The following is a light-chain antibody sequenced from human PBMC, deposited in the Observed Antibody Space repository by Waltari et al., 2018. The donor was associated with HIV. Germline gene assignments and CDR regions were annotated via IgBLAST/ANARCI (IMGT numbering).Light chain of an antibody. CDR2: SAS. Sequence: SSLSASVGDRVTLTCRASQVIKNDLGWYQQRPGKAPTRLIYSASILHSGVSPRFGGSGSGTEFTLTINNLQSEDSATYFCQQLHDFPRTFGQGTKVEI. V-gene: IGKV1-17*02. J-gene: IGKJ1*01. CDR1: QVIKND. CDR3: QQLHDFPRT.